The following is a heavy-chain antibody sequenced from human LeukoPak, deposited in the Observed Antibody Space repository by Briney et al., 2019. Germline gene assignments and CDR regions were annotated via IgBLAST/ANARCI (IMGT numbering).Heavy chain of an antibody. CDR2: IYYSGST. J-gene: IGHJ6*04. D-gene: IGHD3-3*01. Sequence: SGTLSLTCTVSGGSISSSSYYWGWIRQPPGKGLEWIGSIYYSGSTYYNPSLKSRVTISVDTSKNQFSLKLSSVTAADTAVCYCSRHAPVRFLEWLLPPALVDVWGKGTTVTVSS. CDR3: SRHAPVRFLEWLLPPALVDV. V-gene: IGHV4-39*01. CDR1: GGSISSSSYY.